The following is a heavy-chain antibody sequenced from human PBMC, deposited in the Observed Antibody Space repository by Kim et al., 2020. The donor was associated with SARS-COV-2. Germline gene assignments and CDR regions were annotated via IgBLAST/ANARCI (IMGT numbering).Heavy chain of an antibody. CDR1: GFTFSGYY. Sequence: GGSLRLSCAASGFTFSGYYMTWIRQAPGKGLEWGSSISIGGGFTHYADSVKGRFTISRDDSKNTLYLQMNSLRGEDTAVYYCAKRGFGNNYIDCWGQGT. CDR3: AKRGFGNNYIDC. V-gene: IGHV3-11*03. D-gene: IGHD3-16*01. J-gene: IGHJ4*02. CDR2: ISIGGGFT.